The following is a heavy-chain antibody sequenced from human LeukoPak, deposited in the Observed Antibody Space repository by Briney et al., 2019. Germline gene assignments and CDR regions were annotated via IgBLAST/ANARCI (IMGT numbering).Heavy chain of an antibody. D-gene: IGHD4/OR15-4a*01. CDR2: IYYSGST. V-gene: IGHV4-59*01. CDR1: GGSISSYY. J-gene: IGHJ3*02. CDR3: ARDKGTMPFDI. Sequence: PSETLSLTCTVSGGSISSYYWSWIRQPPGKGLEWIGYIYYSGSTNYNPSLKSRVTISVDTSKNQFSLKLSSVTAADTAVYYCARDKGTMPFDIWGQGTMVTVSS.